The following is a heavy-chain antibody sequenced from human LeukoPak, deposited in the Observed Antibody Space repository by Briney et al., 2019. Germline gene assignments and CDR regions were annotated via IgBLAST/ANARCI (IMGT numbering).Heavy chain of an antibody. CDR2: ISYDGSNK. V-gene: IGHV3-30-3*01. Sequence: TGGSLRLSCAASGSTFSSYAMHWVRQAPGKGLEWVAVISYDGSNKYYADSVKGRFTISRDNSKNTLYLQMNSLRAEDTAVYYCAREEARGYSGYDGGPFDYWGQGTLVTVSS. CDR1: GSTFSSYA. CDR3: AREEARGYSGYDGGPFDY. D-gene: IGHD5-12*01. J-gene: IGHJ4*02.